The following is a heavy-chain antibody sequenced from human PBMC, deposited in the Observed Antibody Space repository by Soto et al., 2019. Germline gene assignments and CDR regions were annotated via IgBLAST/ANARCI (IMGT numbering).Heavy chain of an antibody. Sequence: GGSLRLSCSASGFTFSSYAMHWVRQAPGKGLEYVSAISSNGGSTYYADSVKGRFTISRDNSKNTLYLQMSSLRAEDTAVYYCVKCGGDCYSGLTKKYFQHWGQGTLVTVSS. CDR2: ISSNGGST. D-gene: IGHD2-21*02. CDR3: VKCGGDCYSGLTKKYFQH. V-gene: IGHV3-64D*06. CDR1: GFTFSSYA. J-gene: IGHJ1*01.